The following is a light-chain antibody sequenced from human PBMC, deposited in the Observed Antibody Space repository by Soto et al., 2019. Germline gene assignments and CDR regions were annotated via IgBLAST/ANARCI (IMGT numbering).Light chain of an antibody. CDR3: QQRSNWPPYT. CDR2: GAS. CDR1: QSVSTNS. V-gene: IGKV3D-20*02. Sequence: EIVLTQSPDTLSLSPGERATLSCRASQSVSTNSLAWYQQKPGQAPRPLIYGASSRATGTPDRFSGSGSGTDFTLIISSLEPEDFAVYYCQQRSNWPPYTFGQGTKLEIK. J-gene: IGKJ2*01.